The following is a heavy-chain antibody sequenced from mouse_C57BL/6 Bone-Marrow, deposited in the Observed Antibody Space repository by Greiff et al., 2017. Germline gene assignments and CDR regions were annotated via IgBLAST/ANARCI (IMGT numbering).Heavy chain of an antibody. CDR3: ARDWTGTGFAY. J-gene: IGHJ3*01. Sequence: QVQLQQSGAELMKPGASVKLSCTATGFTFTGYWIEWVKQRPGHGLEWIGGILPGSGSTNYNEKFTGKATFTAATSSNTAYMQLSSLTTEDAAICYCARDWTGTGFAYWGQGTLVTVSA. CDR1: GFTFTGYW. D-gene: IGHD4-1*01. CDR2: ILPGSGST. V-gene: IGHV1-9*01.